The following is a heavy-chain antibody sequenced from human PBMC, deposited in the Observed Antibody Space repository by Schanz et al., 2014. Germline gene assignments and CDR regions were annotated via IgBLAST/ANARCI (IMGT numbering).Heavy chain of an antibody. V-gene: IGHV1-2*02. CDR2: INSNSGGT. J-gene: IGHJ6*02. Sequence: QVQLVQSGAEVQKPGASVKVSCKASGYTFTDYYLHWVRQAPGQGLEWVGWINSNSGGTNYAQKFQGRVTMTRDTSISTAYTELSRLKSDDTAVYYCARALFGSGHGDVWGPGTTVTVSS. CDR1: GYTFTDYY. D-gene: IGHD3-10*01. CDR3: ARALFGSGHGDV.